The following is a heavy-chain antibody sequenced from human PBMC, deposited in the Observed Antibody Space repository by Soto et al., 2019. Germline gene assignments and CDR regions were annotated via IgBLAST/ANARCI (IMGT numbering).Heavy chain of an antibody. CDR1: GFTFSSYG. V-gene: IGHV3-30*18. D-gene: IGHD3-22*01. Sequence: AGGSLRLSCAASGFTFSSYGMHWVRQAPGKGLEWVAVISYDGSNKYYADSVKGRFTISRDNSKNTLYLQMNSLRAEDTAVYYCAKASRFYYYDSSGYYYDDYYYYGMDVWGQGTTVTVSS. CDR2: ISYDGSNK. CDR3: AKASRFYYYDSSGYYYDDYYYYGMDV. J-gene: IGHJ6*02.